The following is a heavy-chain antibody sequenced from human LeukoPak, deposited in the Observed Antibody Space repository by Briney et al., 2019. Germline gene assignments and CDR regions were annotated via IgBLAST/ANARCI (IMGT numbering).Heavy chain of an antibody. V-gene: IGHV4-30-2*01. D-gene: IGHD4-17*01. J-gene: IGHJ5*02. CDR1: GASISSGGYS. CDR3: ASTNDFGDYMGA. CDR2: MYHGGST. Sequence: SQTLSLTCAVSGASISSGGYSWSWIRQPPGKGLEWIGYMYHGGSTYYNPSLEGRVTISVDRSKSQLSLKVSSVTAADTAVYYCASTNDFGDYMGAWGQGILVTVSS.